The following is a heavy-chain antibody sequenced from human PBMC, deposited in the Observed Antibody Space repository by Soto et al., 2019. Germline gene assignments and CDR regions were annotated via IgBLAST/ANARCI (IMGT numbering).Heavy chain of an antibody. J-gene: IGHJ6*02. V-gene: IGHV1-18*01. D-gene: IGHD3-10*01. CDR1: GYTFTSYG. CDR2: ISAYNGNT. CDR3: ARDSLGGSGSYLDSYYYYGMDV. Sequence: ASVKVSCKASGYTFTSYGISWVRQAPGQGLEWMGWISAYNGNTNYAQKLQGRVTMTTDTSTSTAYMELRSLRSDDTAVYYCARDSLGGSGSYLDSYYYYGMDVWGQGTTVTVSS.